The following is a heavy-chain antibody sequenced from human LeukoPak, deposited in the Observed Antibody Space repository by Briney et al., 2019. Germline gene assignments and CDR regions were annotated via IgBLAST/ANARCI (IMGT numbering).Heavy chain of an antibody. CDR2: IIPIFGTA. Sequence: ASVKVSCKASGGTFSSYAISWVRQAPGQGLEWMGGIIPIFGTANYAQKFQGRVTITADESTSTAYMELSSLRSEDTAVYYCARGRGYDFWSGYYGPPLLYYFDYWGQGTLVTVSS. CDR3: ARGRGYDFWSGYYGPPLLYYFDY. D-gene: IGHD3-3*01. V-gene: IGHV1-69*13. J-gene: IGHJ4*02. CDR1: GGTFSSYA.